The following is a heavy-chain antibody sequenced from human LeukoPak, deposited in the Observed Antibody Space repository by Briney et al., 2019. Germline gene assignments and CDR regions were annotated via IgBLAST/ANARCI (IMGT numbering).Heavy chain of an antibody. CDR3: ARNGLTGDPYGSFDI. V-gene: IGHV1-2*02. D-gene: IGHD7-27*01. CDR2: INPNSGGT. J-gene: IGHJ3*02. Sequence: ASVKVSCKASGYTFTGYYMHWVRQAPGQGLEWMGWINPNSGGTNYAQKFQGRVTMTRDTSISTAYMELSRLRSDDTAVYYCARNGLTGDPYGSFDIWGQGTTVTVSS. CDR1: GYTFTGYY.